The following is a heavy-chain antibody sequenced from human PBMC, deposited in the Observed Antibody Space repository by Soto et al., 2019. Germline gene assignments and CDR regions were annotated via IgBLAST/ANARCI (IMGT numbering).Heavy chain of an antibody. Sequence: NPSETLSLTCTVSGGSISSGGYYWSWIRQRPGKGLEWIGYIYYSGSTYYNPSLKSRVTISVDTSKNQFSLKLSSVTAADTAVYYCARVASSGYCSTVPAYFDYWGQGTLVTVSS. CDR1: GGSISSGGYY. J-gene: IGHJ4*02. CDR2: IYYSGST. D-gene: IGHD3-22*01. CDR3: ARVASSGYCSTVPAYFDY. V-gene: IGHV4-31*03.